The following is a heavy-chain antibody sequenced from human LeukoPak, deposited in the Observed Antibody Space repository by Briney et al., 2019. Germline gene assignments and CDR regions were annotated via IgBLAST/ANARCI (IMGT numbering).Heavy chain of an antibody. V-gene: IGHV3-53*01. CDR1: GFTVSNNH. CDR3: DGWGGFST. Sequence: PGGSLRLSCAAPGFTVSNNHVSRARQAPGKGLEWVSKIYNDGTTYYAGSVKGRFTISRDHSQNTVDLQMNSLRVEDTAVYYCDGWGGFSTWGQGTQVTVSS. J-gene: IGHJ4*02. D-gene: IGHD7-27*01. CDR2: IYNDGTT.